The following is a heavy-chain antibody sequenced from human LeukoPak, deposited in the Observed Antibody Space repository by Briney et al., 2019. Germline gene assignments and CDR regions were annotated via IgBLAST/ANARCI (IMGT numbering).Heavy chain of an antibody. V-gene: IGHV3-23*01. Sequence: GGSLRLSCAASGLPFSAYGMSWVRQPPGKGLEWVSAISGSATGHITNYADSVKGRFTISRDNDKNTLYLQMNSLRVEDTAVYYCANHRSAFEFWGHGTLVTVSS. J-gene: IGHJ5*01. CDR3: ANHRSAFEF. CDR2: ISGSATGHIT. CDR1: GLPFSAYG.